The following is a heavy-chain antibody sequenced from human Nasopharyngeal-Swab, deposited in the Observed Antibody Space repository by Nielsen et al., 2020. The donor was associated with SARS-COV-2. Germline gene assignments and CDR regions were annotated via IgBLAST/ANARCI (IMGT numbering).Heavy chain of an antibody. J-gene: IGHJ6*02. V-gene: IGHV4-61*02. CDR1: GGSSSSGSYY. CDR3: AREGSYYYYGMDV. Sequence: SETLSLTCTVSGGSSSSGSYYWSWIRQPAGKGLEWIGRIYTSGSTNYNPSLKSRVTISVDTSKNQFSLKLSSVTAADTAVYYCAREGSYYYYGMDVWGQGTTVTVSS. CDR2: IYTSGST. D-gene: IGHD6-19*01.